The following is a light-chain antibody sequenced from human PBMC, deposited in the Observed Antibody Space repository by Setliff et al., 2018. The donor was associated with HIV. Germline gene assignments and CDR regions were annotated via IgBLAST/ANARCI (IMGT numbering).Light chain of an antibody. CDR1: SSDVGGYDR. CDR3: SSYTSVNTWV. J-gene: IGLJ1*01. CDR2: DVT. V-gene: IGLV2-18*02. Sequence: QSALTQPPSVSGSPGQSVTISCTGTSSDVGGYDRVSWYQQSPGTAPKLLISDVTNRPSGVPDRFSGSKSGNTASLTISTLRTEDEADYYCSSYTSVNTWVFGTGTKVTVL.